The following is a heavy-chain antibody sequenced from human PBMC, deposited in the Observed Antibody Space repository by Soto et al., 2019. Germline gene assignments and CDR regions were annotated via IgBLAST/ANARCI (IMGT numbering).Heavy chain of an antibody. D-gene: IGHD3-10*01. CDR2: IYYSGST. CDR1: CGSISSYY. J-gene: IGHJ3*02. CDR3: ARVWGGAFDI. V-gene: IGHV4-59*01. Sequence: TSETLSLTCTVSCGSISSYYWSWIRQPPGKGLEWIGYIYYSGSTNYNPSLKSRVTISVDTSKNQFSLKLSSVTAADTAVYYCARVWGGAFDIWGQGTMVTVSS.